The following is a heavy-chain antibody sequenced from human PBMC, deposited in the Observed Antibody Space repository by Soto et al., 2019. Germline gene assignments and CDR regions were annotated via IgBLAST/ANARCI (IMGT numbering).Heavy chain of an antibody. CDR1: GLTFTNAW. V-gene: IGHV3-15*07. Sequence: EVQLVESGGGLGKPGGSLRLSCEASGLTFTNAWMTWVRQAPGKGLEWVGRIKSKTDGGTIDYAAPVKGSFSISRDDSKNTLYLQMNSLTTVDTSVYYCVNSGYYHGVDVWGQGTTVIVSS. D-gene: IGHD1-20*01. CDR2: IKSKTDGGTI. CDR3: VNSGYYHGVDV. J-gene: IGHJ6*02.